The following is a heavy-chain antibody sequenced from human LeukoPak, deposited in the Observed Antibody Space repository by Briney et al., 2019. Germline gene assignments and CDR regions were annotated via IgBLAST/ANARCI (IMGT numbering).Heavy chain of an antibody. Sequence: GGSLRLSCAASEFTFSKYGMHWVRQAPGKGLEWVAFIRYGGSNKYYADSVKGRFTISRDNSKNTLYLQMNSLRAEDTAVYYCARDRGVWYFDLWGRGTLVTVSS. J-gene: IGHJ2*01. CDR3: ARDRGVWYFDL. V-gene: IGHV3-30*02. CDR2: IRYGGSNK. CDR1: EFTFSKYG.